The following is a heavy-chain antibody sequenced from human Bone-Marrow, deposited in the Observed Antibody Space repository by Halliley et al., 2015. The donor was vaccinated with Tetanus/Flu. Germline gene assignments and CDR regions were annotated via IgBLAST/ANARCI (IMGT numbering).Heavy chain of an antibody. CDR3: ARSKGLQDYYYFGMDV. J-gene: IGHJ6*02. D-gene: IGHD4-4*01. Sequence: ATILYDGSNWFHADSVKGRFTISRDNSKNSLYLQMNSLRGDDSALYYCARSKGLQDYYYFGMDVWGQGTTVTVS. V-gene: IGHV3-30*03. CDR2: ILYDGSNW.